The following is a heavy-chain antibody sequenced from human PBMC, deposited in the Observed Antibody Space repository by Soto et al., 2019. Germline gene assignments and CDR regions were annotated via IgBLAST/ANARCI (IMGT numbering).Heavy chain of an antibody. Sequence: QVQLVESGGGVVQPGRSLRLSCAASGFSFSSYGMHWVRQAPGKGLEWVTVISYDGSDKYYADSVKGRFTISRDNSKTALYLQMNSLRVEDTAVYYCAKGFTSTWTGYFDYWGHGTLVTVSS. V-gene: IGHV3-30*18. CDR2: ISYDGSDK. D-gene: IGHD6-13*01. CDR1: GFSFSSYG. CDR3: AKGFTSTWTGYFDY. J-gene: IGHJ4*01.